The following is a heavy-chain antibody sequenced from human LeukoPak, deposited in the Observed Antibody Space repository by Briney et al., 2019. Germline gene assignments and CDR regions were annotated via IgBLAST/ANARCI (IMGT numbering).Heavy chain of an antibody. D-gene: IGHD6-13*01. J-gene: IGHJ2*01. CDR1: GGSISSYY. Sequence: PSETLSLTCTVSGGSISSYYWSWIRQPPGKGLEWIGFIYYSGSTNYNPSLKSRLTISVDTSKSQFSLRLSSVTAADTAVYYCTAASGSYWCFDLWGRGTLVTVSS. V-gene: IGHV4-59*08. CDR2: IYYSGST. CDR3: TAASGSYWCFDL.